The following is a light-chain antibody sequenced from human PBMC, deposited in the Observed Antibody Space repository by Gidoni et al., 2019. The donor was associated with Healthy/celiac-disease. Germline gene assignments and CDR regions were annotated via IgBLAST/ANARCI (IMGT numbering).Light chain of an antibody. Sequence: DIQMTQSPSSLSASVGDRVTITCRASQSNSSYANWYLQKPGKAPKPLIYAASNLQSGDPSRFSGSGSGTCFTLTVSSLKPEDFATYYCQQGYSTPSTFGQXTKLEIK. CDR1: QSNSSY. V-gene: IGKV1-39*01. CDR2: AAS. CDR3: QQGYSTPST. J-gene: IGKJ2*01.